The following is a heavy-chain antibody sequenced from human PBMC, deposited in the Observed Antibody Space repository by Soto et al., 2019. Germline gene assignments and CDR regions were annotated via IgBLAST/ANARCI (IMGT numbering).Heavy chain of an antibody. J-gene: IGHJ4*02. CDR2: ISGSDGKT. V-gene: IGHV3-23*01. D-gene: IGHD3-3*01. Sequence: GGSLRLSCAASGFSFGSYALSWVRQAPGKGLEWVSTISGSDGKTFYADSVKGRFSISRDTSQNTLYLQMNSLRADDTAIYYCARWSYLDYWGQGTRVTV. CDR1: GFSFGSYA. CDR3: ARWSYLDY.